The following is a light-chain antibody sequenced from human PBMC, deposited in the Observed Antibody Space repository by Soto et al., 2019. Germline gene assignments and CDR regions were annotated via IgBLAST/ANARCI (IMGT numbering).Light chain of an antibody. Sequence: HSALTQAASASGSPGQSITISCTGTSSDIGAYNHVSWYQQHPGKAPKVLIYEVSGRPSGISNRFSGSKSGNTASLTISGLQAEDEADYYCASHTTSLTWVFGGGTKLTVL. CDR2: EVS. V-gene: IGLV2-14*01. J-gene: IGLJ3*02. CDR3: ASHTTSLTWV. CDR1: SSDIGAYNH.